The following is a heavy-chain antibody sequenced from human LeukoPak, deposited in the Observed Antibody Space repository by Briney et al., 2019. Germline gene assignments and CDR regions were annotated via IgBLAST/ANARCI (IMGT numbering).Heavy chain of an antibody. J-gene: IGHJ4*02. CDR1: GGSISSSSYY. Sequence: PSETLSLTCTVSGGSISSSSYYWGWIRQPPGKGLEWIGSIYYSGSTYYNPSLKGRVTISVDTSKNQFSLKLSSVTAADTAVYYCARDDYVWGSYHFFDYWGQGTLVTVSS. V-gene: IGHV4-39*07. CDR2: IYYSGST. D-gene: IGHD3-16*02. CDR3: ARDDYVWGSYHFFDY.